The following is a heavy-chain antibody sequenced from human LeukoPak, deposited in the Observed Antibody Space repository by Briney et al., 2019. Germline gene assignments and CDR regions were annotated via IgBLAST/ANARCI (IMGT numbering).Heavy chain of an antibody. Sequence: SETLSLTCTVSGGSISSYYWSWIRQPPGKGLEWIGYIYYSGSTNYNPSLKSRVTISVDTSKNQFSLKLSSVTAADTAVYYCATHIGRYYYDSSGYYWGLDYWGQGTLVTVSS. CDR2: IYYSGST. V-gene: IGHV4-59*08. D-gene: IGHD3-22*01. J-gene: IGHJ4*02. CDR3: ATHIGRYYYDSSGYYWGLDY. CDR1: GGSISSYY.